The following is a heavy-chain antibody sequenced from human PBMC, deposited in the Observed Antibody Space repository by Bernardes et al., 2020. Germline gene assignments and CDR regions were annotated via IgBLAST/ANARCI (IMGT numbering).Heavy chain of an antibody. CDR3: ARGLEKQDYDFWSGLWYFDL. CDR1: GYTFTSYD. D-gene: IGHD3-3*01. V-gene: IGHV1-8*01. CDR2: MNPNSGNT. Sequence: ASVKVSCKASGYTFTSYDINWVRQATGQGLEWMGWMNPNSGNTGYAQKFQGRVTMTRNTSISTAYMELSSLRSEDTAVYYCARGLEKQDYDFWSGLWYFDLWGRGTLVTVSS. J-gene: IGHJ2*01.